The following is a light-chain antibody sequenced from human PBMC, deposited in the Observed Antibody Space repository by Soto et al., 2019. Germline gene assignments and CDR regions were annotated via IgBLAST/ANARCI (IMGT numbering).Light chain of an antibody. V-gene: IGLV1-40*01. CDR3: QPYDISPSGSG. Sequence: QAVLTQPPSVSWAPGQRVTISCTGSSSNIGAGYDVHWYQQLPGTAPKLLIYGNSNRPSGVPDRFSGSKSGTSASLAITGLQAEDDAYYYGQPYDISPSGSGLGTGP. J-gene: IGLJ1*01. CDR1: SSNIGAGYD. CDR2: GNS.